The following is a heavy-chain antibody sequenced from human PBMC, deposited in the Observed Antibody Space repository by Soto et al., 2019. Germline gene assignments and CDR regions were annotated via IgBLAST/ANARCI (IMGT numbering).Heavy chain of an antibody. Sequence: SETLSLTCAVYGGSFSGYYWNWIRQPPGKGLEWIGEINHGGSTNYNPSLKSRVTISVDTSKNQFSLKLNSVTAADTAVYYCARGYGRNFAYWAQGTLVPVSS. J-gene: IGHJ4*02. D-gene: IGHD3-10*01. CDR3: ARGYGRNFAY. CDR1: GGSFSGYY. V-gene: IGHV4-34*01. CDR2: INHGGST.